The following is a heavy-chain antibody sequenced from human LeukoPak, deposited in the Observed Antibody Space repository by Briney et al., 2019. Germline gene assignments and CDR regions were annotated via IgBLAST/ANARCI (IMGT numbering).Heavy chain of an antibody. D-gene: IGHD3-22*01. Sequence: SETLSLTCTVSGGSINSSSYYWGWIRQPPGKGLEWIGSIYYSGSTYYNPSLKSRVTISVDTSKNQFSLKLSSVTAADTAVYYCARDAMIVVDYFDYWGQGTLVTVSS. CDR2: IYYSGST. V-gene: IGHV4-39*02. CDR1: GGSINSSSYY. J-gene: IGHJ4*02. CDR3: ARDAMIVVDYFDY.